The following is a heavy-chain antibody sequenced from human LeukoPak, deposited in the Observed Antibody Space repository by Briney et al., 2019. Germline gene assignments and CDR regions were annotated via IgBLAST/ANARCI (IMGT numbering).Heavy chain of an antibody. Sequence: GASVKVSCKASGYTFTSYDINWVRQATGQGLEWMGWMNPNSGNTGYAQKFQGRVTMTRNTSISTAYMELSSLRSEDTAVYYCARGPPLRYFDWLLGHYYYYYGMDVWAKGPRSPSP. J-gene: IGHJ6*02. CDR2: MNPNSGNT. D-gene: IGHD3-9*01. V-gene: IGHV1-8*01. CDR1: GYTFTSYD. CDR3: ARGPPLRYFDWLLGHYYYYYGMDV.